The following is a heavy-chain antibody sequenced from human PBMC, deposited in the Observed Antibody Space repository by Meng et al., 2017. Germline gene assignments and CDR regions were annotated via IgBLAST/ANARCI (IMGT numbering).Heavy chain of an antibody. CDR1: GYTFTGYY. CDR2: INPNSGGT. Sequence: ASVKVSCKASGYTFTGYYMHWVRQAPGQGLEWMGRINPNSGGTNYAQKFQGRVTMTRDTSISTAYMGLSRLRSDDTAVYYCATIYSYGHLYYYYYYGMDVWGQGTTVTVSS. J-gene: IGHJ6*02. D-gene: IGHD5-18*01. V-gene: IGHV1-2*06. CDR3: ATIYSYGHLYYYYYYGMDV.